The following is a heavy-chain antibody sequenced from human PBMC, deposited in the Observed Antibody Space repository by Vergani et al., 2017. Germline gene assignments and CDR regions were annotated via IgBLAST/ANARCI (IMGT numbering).Heavy chain of an antibody. D-gene: IGHD3-10*01. Sequence: QVQLQQWGAGLLKPSETLSLTCAVYGGSFSGYYWSWIRQPPGKGLEWIGEINHSGSTNYNPSLKSPVTISVDTSKNQFSLKLSSVTAADTAVYYCARGGATVSGFGEPHYYYMDVWGKGTTVTVSS. CDR2: INHSGST. CDR1: GGSFSGYY. J-gene: IGHJ6*03. V-gene: IGHV4-34*01. CDR3: ARGGATVSGFGEPHYYYMDV.